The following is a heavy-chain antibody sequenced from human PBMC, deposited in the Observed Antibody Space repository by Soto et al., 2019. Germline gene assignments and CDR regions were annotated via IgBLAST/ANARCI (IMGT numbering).Heavy chain of an antibody. Sequence: GASVKVSCKASGYSFTNNDVSWVRQATGQGLEWMGWMNPGSGDTGYAQKFQGRVTISRDNSKNTLYLQMNSLRAEDTAVYYCARDPESGWLDYWGQGTLVTVSS. J-gene: IGHJ4*02. D-gene: IGHD6-19*01. CDR1: GYSFTNND. CDR3: ARDPESGWLDY. CDR2: MNPGSGDT. V-gene: IGHV1-8*01.